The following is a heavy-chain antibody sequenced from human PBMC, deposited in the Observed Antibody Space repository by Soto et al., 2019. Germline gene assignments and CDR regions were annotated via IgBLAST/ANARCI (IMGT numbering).Heavy chain of an antibody. CDR1: GGSISSYY. D-gene: IGHD5-12*01. CDR3: ARDRGYAGNSGGLYYFDY. V-gene: IGHV4-59*01. CDR2: VYYSGST. J-gene: IGHJ4*02. Sequence: QVQLQESGPGLVKPSETLSLTCTVSGGSISSYYWSWIRQPPGKGLEGIGYVYYSGSTNYNPPHKRRVAMTVDTSKDQYSLQLRSVTAADAALYYCARDRGYAGNSGGLYYFDYWGQGTLVTVSS.